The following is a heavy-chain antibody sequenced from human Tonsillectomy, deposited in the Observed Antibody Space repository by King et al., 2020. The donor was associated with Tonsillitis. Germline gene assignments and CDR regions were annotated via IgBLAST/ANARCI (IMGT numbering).Heavy chain of an antibody. J-gene: IGHJ4*02. D-gene: IGHD2-15*01. V-gene: IGHV3-33*08. CDR3: ARDQERYCSGGSCSATDY. CDR2: IWYDGSNK. CDR1: GFTFSSYG. Sequence: VQLVESGGGVVQPGRSLRLSCAASGFTFSSYGMHWVRQAPGKGLEWVAVIWYDGSNKYYADSVKGRFTISRDNSKNTLYLQMNSLRAEDTAVYYCARDQERYCSGGSCSATDYWGQGTLVTVSS.